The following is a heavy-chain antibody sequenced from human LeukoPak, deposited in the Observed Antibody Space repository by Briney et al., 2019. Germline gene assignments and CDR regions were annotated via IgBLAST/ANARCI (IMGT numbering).Heavy chain of an antibody. CDR1: GDSVSSNSAA. D-gene: IGHD1-7*01. CDR2: TYYRSKWYN. V-gene: IGHV6-1*01. CDR3: AGARGPAKELRAYDAFDI. Sequence: SQTLSLTCAISGDSVSSNSAARNWIRQSPSRGLEWLGRTYYRSKWYNDYAVSVKSRITINPDTSKNQFSLQLNSVTPEDTAVYYRAGARGPAKELRAYDAFDIWGQGTMVTVSS. J-gene: IGHJ3*02.